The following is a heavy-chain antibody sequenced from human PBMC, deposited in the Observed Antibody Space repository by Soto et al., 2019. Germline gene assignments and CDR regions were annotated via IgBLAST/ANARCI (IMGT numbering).Heavy chain of an antibody. CDR2: NSGNGDDT. J-gene: IGHJ5*02. CDR3: AKDLSSWSGFGLGH. Sequence: EVQLLESGGGSVQPGGSLRLSCAGSGFSFSTYAMSWVRQAPGKGLEWISVNSGNGDDTYYADSVKGRFTISRDNSKSTLYLQMSSLRAEDTAVYYCAKDLSSWSGFGLGHWGQGTLVTVS. CDR1: GFSFSTYA. V-gene: IGHV3-23*01. D-gene: IGHD3-3*01.